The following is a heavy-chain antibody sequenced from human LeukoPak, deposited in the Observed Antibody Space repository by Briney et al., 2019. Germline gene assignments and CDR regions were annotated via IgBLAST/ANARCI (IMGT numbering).Heavy chain of an antibody. CDR1: GYTFTSYG. CDR3: ARCSQLLWFGELSSYYGMDV. D-gene: IGHD3-10*01. CDR2: ISAYNGNT. Sequence: ASVKVSCKASGYTFTSYGISWVRQAPGQGLEWMGWISAYNGNTNYAQKLQGRVTMTTDTSTSTAYMELRSLRSDDTAVYYCARCSQLLWFGELSSYYGMDVWGQGTTVIVSS. V-gene: IGHV1-18*01. J-gene: IGHJ6*02.